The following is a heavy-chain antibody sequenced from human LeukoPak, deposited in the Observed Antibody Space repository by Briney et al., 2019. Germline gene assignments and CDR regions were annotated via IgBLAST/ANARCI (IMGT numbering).Heavy chain of an antibody. Sequence: GGSLRLSCAASGFTVSSNYMSWVRQAPGKGLEWVSIIYSGGSTYYADSVRGRFTISRDNSKNTLYLLMNSLRAEDTAVYYCARGSEAYYDFWSGYLYFDYWGQGTLVTVSS. D-gene: IGHD3-3*01. CDR3: ARGSEAYYDFWSGYLYFDY. CDR2: IYSGGST. V-gene: IGHV3-66*01. J-gene: IGHJ4*02. CDR1: GFTVSSNY.